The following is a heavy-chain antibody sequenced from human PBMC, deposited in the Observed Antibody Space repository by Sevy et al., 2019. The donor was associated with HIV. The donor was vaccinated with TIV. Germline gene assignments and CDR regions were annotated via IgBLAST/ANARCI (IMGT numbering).Heavy chain of an antibody. CDR1: GFTFSSYS. Sequence: GGSLRLSCAASGFTFSSYSMNWVRQAPGKGLEWVSYISSSSSTIYYADSVKGRFTISRDNAKKSLYLQMNSLRAEDTAVYYCARVGTMVQGVIIKKGGYYYGMDVWGQGTTVTVSS. CDR3: ARVGTMVQGVIIKKGGYYYGMDV. D-gene: IGHD3-10*01. V-gene: IGHV3-48*01. J-gene: IGHJ6*02. CDR2: ISSSSSTI.